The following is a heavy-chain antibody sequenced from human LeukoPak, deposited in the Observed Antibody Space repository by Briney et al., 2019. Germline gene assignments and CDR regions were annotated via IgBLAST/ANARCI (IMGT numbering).Heavy chain of an antibody. Sequence: ASVKVSCKASGGTFSSYAISWVRQAPGQGLEWMGRIIPILGIANYAQKFQGRVTITADKSTSTAYMELSSLRSEDTAVYYCARDGGSYKPQTARNDYWGQGTLVTVSS. D-gene: IGHD1-26*01. J-gene: IGHJ4*02. CDR3: ARDGGSYKPQTARNDY. CDR1: GGTFSSYA. V-gene: IGHV1-69*04. CDR2: IIPILGIA.